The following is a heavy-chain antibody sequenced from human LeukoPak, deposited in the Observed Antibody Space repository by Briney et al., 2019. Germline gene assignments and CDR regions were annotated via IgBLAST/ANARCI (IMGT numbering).Heavy chain of an antibody. CDR1: GFTFSSYE. V-gene: IGHV3-21*01. CDR2: ISSSSSYI. J-gene: IGHJ3*02. CDR3: ARDIINRNNPGNHDAFDI. D-gene: IGHD1/OR15-1a*01. Sequence: GGSLRLSCAASGFTFSSYEMSWVRQAPGKGLEWVSSISSSSSYIYYADSVKGRFTISRDNAKNSLYLQMNSLRAEDTAVYYCARDIINRNNPGNHDAFDIWGQGTMVTVSS.